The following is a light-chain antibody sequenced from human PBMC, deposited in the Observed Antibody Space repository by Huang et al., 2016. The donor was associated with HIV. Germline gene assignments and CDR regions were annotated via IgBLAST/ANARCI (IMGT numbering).Light chain of an antibody. V-gene: IGKV1-39*01. CDR3: QQSYSSPPT. CDR1: QSISRY. Sequence: DIQMTQSPSSLSASVGERVTITCRASQSISRYLIWYQQKPGKAPKVLIHSASSLQGGVPSRFSGSGSGTDFTLTISRLQTEDFATYYCQQSYSSPPTFGQGTKVEIK. J-gene: IGKJ2*01. CDR2: SAS.